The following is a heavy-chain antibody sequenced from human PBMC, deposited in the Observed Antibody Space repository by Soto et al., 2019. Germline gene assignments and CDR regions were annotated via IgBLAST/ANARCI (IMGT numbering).Heavy chain of an antibody. CDR3: AKGRFYDFLADSYYNSVLDV. CDR2: VIGSGAYT. D-gene: IGHD3-3*01. J-gene: IGHJ6*02. V-gene: IGHV3-23*01. Sequence: GGSLRLSCAASGFTFSAFAMTWVRQPPGQGLEWVSTVIGSGAYTFDADPVKGRFTTPKNNSQDTLYLQRNRRRPEDTAVYYCAKGRFYDFLADSYYNSVLDVGGQGTPVTVSS. CDR1: GFTFSAFA.